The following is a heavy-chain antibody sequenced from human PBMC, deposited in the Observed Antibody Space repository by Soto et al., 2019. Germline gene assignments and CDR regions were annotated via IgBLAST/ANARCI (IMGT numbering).Heavy chain of an antibody. CDR2: IISSDYI. V-gene: IGHV3-21*01. CDR1: GFTFISYT. J-gene: IGHJ1*01. Sequence: GSLSLSCAASGFTFISYTMNWVRQAPGKGLEWVSSIISSDYIYYADSVKGRFTISRDNAKNSVYLQMDSLRAEDTAVYYCARDRESLSYWGQGTLVTVSS. CDR3: ARDRESLSY.